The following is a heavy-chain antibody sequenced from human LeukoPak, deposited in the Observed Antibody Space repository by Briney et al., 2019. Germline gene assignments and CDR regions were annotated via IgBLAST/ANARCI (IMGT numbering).Heavy chain of an antibody. Sequence: SETLSLTCTVSGDSISSGNYYWNWIRQPAGKGLEWIGRFYTSGSPNYSPSLKSRVTILVDTSKNQFSLTLSSVTAADTAVYYCASLGSFDIWGRGTMVTVSS. V-gene: IGHV4-61*02. CDR2: FYTSGSP. CDR1: GDSISSGNYY. J-gene: IGHJ3*02. D-gene: IGHD7-27*01. CDR3: ASLGSFDI.